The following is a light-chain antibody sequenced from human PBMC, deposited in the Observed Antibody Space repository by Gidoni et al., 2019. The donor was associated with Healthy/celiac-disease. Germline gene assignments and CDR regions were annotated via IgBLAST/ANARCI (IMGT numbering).Light chain of an antibody. CDR2: DVS. J-gene: IGLJ2*01. Sequence: QSALTQPRSVSGSPGQSVTISCTGTSSDVGGYHYVSLYQQHPGKAPKHMIYDVSNPPSGVPDRFSGSKSGNTASLTSSGRQAEDEADYYCCSYAGSYRVFGGGTKLTVL. CDR3: CSYAGSYRV. V-gene: IGLV2-11*01. CDR1: SSDVGGYHY.